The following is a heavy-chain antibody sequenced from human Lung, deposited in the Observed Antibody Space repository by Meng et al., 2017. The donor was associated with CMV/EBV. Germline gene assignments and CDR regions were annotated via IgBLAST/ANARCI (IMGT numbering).Heavy chain of an antibody. CDR3: ARDGAPAATPWGNWFDP. D-gene: IGHD2-2*01. CDR2: IKQDGSEK. CDR1: GFTFSSYW. Sequence: GESLKISCAASGFTFSSYWMSWVRQAPGKGLEWVANIKQDGSEKYYVDSVKGRFTISRDNAKNSLYLQMNSLRAKDTAVYYCARDGAPAATPWGNWFDPWGQGTLVTVSS. J-gene: IGHJ5*02. V-gene: IGHV3-7*01.